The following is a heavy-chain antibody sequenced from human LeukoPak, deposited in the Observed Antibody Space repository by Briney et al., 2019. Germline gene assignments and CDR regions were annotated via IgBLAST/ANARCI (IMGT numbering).Heavy chain of an antibody. CDR1: GYTFTSYG. V-gene: IGHV1-18*01. J-gene: IGHJ6*02. CDR3: ARAYYDFWSGYYHNPKGYYYYGMDV. D-gene: IGHD3-3*01. CDR2: NSAYNGNA. Sequence: ASVKVSCKASGYTFTSYGISWVRQAPGQGLEWMGWNSAYNGNANNAQKLQGRVTMTTDTSTSTAYMELRSLRSDDTAVYYCARAYYDFWSGYYHNPKGYYYYGMDVWGQGTTVTVSS.